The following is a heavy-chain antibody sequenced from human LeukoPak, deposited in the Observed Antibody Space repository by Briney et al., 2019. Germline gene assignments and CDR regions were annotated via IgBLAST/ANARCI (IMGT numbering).Heavy chain of an antibody. CDR3: AKGHYDFRDY. D-gene: IGHD3-3*01. CDR2: TTGDDST. J-gene: IGHJ4*02. Sequence: GGSLRLSCAASGFTFGTFAFSWVRQAPGKGLEWVSSTTGDDSTYYADSVKGRFTISRDTSSNTLYLQMNSLRAEDTALYNCAKGHYDFRDYWGQGTLVTVSS. V-gene: IGHV3-23*01. CDR1: GFTFGTFA.